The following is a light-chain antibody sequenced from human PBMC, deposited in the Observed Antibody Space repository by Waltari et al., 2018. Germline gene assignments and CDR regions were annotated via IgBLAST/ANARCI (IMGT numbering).Light chain of an antibody. CDR1: SPTIARTT. CDR3: AAWDDSLNVVV. V-gene: IGLV1-44*01. CDR2: TKN. J-gene: IGLJ2*01. Sequence: QSVLTQPPSASGTPGQSVTTSRSGSSPTIARTTQNCYQPPPGTAPKLLIYTKNQRPSGVPARFSGSKSGTSASLAISGLQSEDEADYYCAAWDDSLNVVVFGGGTKLTVL.